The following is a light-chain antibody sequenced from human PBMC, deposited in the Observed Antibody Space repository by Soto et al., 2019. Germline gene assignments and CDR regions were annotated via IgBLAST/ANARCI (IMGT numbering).Light chain of an antibody. Sequence: DIQMTQSPSTLSASVGDRVTITCRASQTISNWLAWYQQKPGKAPKLLIYDVSSLESGVPSRFRGSGSGTEFTLTISSLQPDDVATYYCQQYNSFWTVGQGTKVEIK. CDR1: QTISNW. CDR3: QQYNSFWT. J-gene: IGKJ1*01. V-gene: IGKV1-5*01. CDR2: DVS.